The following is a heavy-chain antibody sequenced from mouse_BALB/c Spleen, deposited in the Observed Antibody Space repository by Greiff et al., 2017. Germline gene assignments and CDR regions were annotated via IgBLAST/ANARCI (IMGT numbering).Heavy chain of an antibody. CDR3: ASLLGYGDY. D-gene: IGHD1-1*02. V-gene: IGHV5-17*02. J-gene: IGHJ4*01. CDR2: ISSGSSTI. Sequence: DVMLVESGGGLVQPGGSRKLSCAASGFTFSSFGMHWVRQSPEKGLEWVAYISSGSSTIYYADTVKGRFTISRDNPKNTLFLQMTSLRSEDTAMYYCASLLGYGDYWGQGTSVTVSS. CDR1: GFTFSSFG.